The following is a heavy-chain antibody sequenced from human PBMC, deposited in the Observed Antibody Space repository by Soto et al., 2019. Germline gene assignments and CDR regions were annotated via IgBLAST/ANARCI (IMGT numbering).Heavy chain of an antibody. V-gene: IGHV6-1*01. Sequence: PSQTLSLTCAISGDSVSSNSAAWNSIRQSPSRGLEWLGRTYYRSKWYNDYAVSVKSRITINPDTSKNQFSLQLNSVTPEDTAVYYCARELTEAVAGPYFDYWGQGTLVTVSS. CDR3: ARELTEAVAGPYFDY. CDR2: TYYRSKWYN. D-gene: IGHD6-19*01. CDR1: GDSVSSNSAA. J-gene: IGHJ4*02.